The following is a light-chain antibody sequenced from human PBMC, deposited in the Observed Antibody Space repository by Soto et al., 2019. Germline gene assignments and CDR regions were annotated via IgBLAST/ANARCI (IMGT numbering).Light chain of an antibody. J-gene: IGKJ3*01. Sequence: EIMMTQSPGTLSVSPGEGATLSCTANQSVNLNLAWYQQKPGQPPRLLLYGASTRATGIPGRFRGSGSWTEFPPTIRGPQSENFAIYYCHQYNSWPRGTFGPGTKVEIK. V-gene: IGKV3-15*01. CDR3: HQYNSWPRGT. CDR1: QSVNLN. CDR2: GAS.